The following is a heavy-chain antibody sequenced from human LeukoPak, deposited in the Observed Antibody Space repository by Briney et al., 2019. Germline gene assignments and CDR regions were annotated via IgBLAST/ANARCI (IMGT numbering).Heavy chain of an antibody. CDR2: ISAYNGNT. V-gene: IGHV1-18*01. CDR1: GYTFTNYA. Sequence: ASVKVSCKTSGYTFTNYAISWVRQAPGQGLEWMGWISAYNGNTNYAQKLQGRVTMTTDTSTSTAYMELRSLRSDDTAVYYCARGSTARYYYDSSGYYRGAVDYWGQGTLVTISS. J-gene: IGHJ4*02. CDR3: ARGSTARYYYDSSGYYRGAVDY. D-gene: IGHD3-22*01.